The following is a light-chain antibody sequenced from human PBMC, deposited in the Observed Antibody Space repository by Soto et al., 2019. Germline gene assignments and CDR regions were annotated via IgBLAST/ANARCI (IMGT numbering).Light chain of an antibody. CDR1: QSVSDN. Sequence: EIVLTQSPDTLSLSPGERATLSCRASQSVSDNLAWYQQRPGQGPRLPIYGASTRATGIPARFSGSGSGTEFTLTISSLQSEDFAVYYCQQYKNWPHTFGQGTKVDIK. CDR3: QQYKNWPHT. J-gene: IGKJ1*01. CDR2: GAS. V-gene: IGKV3-15*01.